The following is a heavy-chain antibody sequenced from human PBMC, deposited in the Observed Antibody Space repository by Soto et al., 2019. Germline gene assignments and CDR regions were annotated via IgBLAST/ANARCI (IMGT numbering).Heavy chain of an antibody. CDR3: AKDPGDYPSDDFDY. J-gene: IGHJ4*02. CDR2: ISGSGFST. V-gene: IGHV3-23*01. Sequence: EVQLLESGGGLVQPGGSLRLSCAASGFTFSSYAMSWVRQAPGKGLEWVSAISGSGFSTYYADSVKGRFTVSSDTSKNTLVLQMNSLRAEDTAVYYCAKDPGDYPSDDFDYWGQGTLVTVSS. CDR1: GFTFSSYA. D-gene: IGHD4-17*01.